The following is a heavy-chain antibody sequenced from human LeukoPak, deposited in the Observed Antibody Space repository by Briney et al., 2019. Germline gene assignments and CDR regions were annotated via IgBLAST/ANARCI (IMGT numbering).Heavy chain of an antibody. D-gene: IGHD3-3*01. Sequence: SETLSLTCTVSGGSISSYDWSWIRQPPGKGLEWIGYIYYSGSTNYNPSLKSRVTISVDTSKKQFSLKLSSVTAADTAVYYCARHVGGYSTSEDYYSGMDVWGQGTTVTVSS. CDR1: GGSISSYD. J-gene: IGHJ6*02. CDR2: IYYSGST. CDR3: ARHVGGYSTSEDYYSGMDV. V-gene: IGHV4-59*08.